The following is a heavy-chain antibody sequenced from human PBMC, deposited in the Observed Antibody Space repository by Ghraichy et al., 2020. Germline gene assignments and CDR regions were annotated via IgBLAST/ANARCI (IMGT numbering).Heavy chain of an antibody. Sequence: GGSLRLSCAASGFTVSSNYMSWVRHAPGKGLEWVSVIYSGGTTYYGDSVKGRFTISRDNSKNTVYLQMNSLRAEDTAVYYCARERRDSSGYYYPVDYWGQGTLVTVSS. V-gene: IGHV3-53*01. D-gene: IGHD3-22*01. CDR2: IYSGGTT. CDR1: GFTVSSNY. J-gene: IGHJ4*02. CDR3: ARERRDSSGYYYPVDY.